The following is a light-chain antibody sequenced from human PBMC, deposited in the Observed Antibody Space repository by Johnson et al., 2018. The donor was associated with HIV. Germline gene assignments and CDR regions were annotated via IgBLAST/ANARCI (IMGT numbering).Light chain of an antibody. CDR3: GTWDTSLSVGGG. V-gene: IGLV1-51*02. J-gene: IGLJ1*01. CDR1: SSNIGNNY. Sequence: QSVLTQPPSVSAAPGQKVTISCSGSSSNIGNNYVSWYQQLPGTAPKLLIYENNKRPSGIPDRFSGSKSGTSATLVITGLQTGDEADYYCGTWDTSLSVGGGFGTGTKVTVL. CDR2: ENN.